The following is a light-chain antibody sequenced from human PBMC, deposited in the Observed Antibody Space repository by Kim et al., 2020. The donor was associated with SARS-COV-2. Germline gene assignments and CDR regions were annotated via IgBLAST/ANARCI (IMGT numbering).Light chain of an antibody. Sequence: ASVGDRVTITCRAGQGISNYLACFQQKPGKPPKSLIYAASSLQSGVPSKFSGSGSGTDFTLTISSLQPEDFATYYCQQYNSYPLTFGGGTKVDIK. J-gene: IGKJ4*01. CDR2: AAS. CDR3: QQYNSYPLT. CDR1: QGISNY. V-gene: IGKV1-16*02.